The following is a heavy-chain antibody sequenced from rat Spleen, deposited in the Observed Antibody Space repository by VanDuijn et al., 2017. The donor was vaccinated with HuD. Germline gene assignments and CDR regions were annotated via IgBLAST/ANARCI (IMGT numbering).Heavy chain of an antibody. Sequence: QVQLKESGPGLVQPSRTLSLTCTVSGFSLTSYGVSWVRQPPGKVLAWLAAIWSGGSTYYASALKPRLSNSRDTSKSQVFLKMSSLQTEDTAIYFCTRNRYRYSSGYVMDAWGQGASVTVSS. V-gene: IGHV2S8*01. D-gene: IGHD1-5*01. CDR2: IWSGGST. CDR1: GFSLTSYG. CDR3: TRNRYRYSSGYVMDA. J-gene: IGHJ4*01.